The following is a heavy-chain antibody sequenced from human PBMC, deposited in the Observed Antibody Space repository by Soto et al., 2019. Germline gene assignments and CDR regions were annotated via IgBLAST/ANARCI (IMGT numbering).Heavy chain of an antibody. CDR2: MNPNSGNT. CDR3: ARAGVLDDAFDI. V-gene: IGHV1-8*01. D-gene: IGHD2-8*01. Sequence: ASVKVSCKASGYTFTSYDINWVLQATGQGLEWMGWMNPNSGNTGYAQKFQGRVTMTRNTSISTAYMELSSLRSEDTAVYYCARAGVLDDAFDIWGQGTMVTVSS. CDR1: GYTFTSYD. J-gene: IGHJ3*02.